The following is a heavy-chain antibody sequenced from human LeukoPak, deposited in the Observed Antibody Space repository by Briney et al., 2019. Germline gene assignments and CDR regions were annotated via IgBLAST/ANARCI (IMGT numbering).Heavy chain of an antibody. CDR3: AKGIRSAPQETFCAGDY. CDR2: IKQDGTEK. D-gene: IGHD2-21*01. CDR1: GFTLSNHW. J-gene: IGHJ4*02. V-gene: IGHV3-7*03. Sequence: HPGGSLRLSCAASGFTLSNHWMIWVRQAPGKGQECVANIKQDGTEKYYLDSVKGRFTISRDNSKNTLYLQMNSLRAEDTAVYYCAKGIRSAPQETFCAGDYWGQGTLVTVSS.